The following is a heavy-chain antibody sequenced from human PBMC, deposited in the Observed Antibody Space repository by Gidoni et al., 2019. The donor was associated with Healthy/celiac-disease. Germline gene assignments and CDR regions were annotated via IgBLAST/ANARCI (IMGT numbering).Heavy chain of an antibody. V-gene: IGHV3-30*18. J-gene: IGHJ3*02. D-gene: IGHD3-22*01. CDR3: AKYYYDSSGYVGRSYAFDI. CDR2: ISYDGSNK. Sequence: QVQLVESGGGVVQPGRSLRLSCPASGFTFSSYGMHWVRQAPGKGLEWVAVISYDGSNKYYADPVKGRFTISRDNSKNTLYLQMNSLRAEDTAVYYCAKYYYDSSGYVGRSYAFDIWGQGTMVTVSS. CDR1: GFTFSSYG.